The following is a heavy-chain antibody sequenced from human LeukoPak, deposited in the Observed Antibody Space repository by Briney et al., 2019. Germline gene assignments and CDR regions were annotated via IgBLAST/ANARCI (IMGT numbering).Heavy chain of an antibody. V-gene: IGHV1-18*01. D-gene: IGHD2-2*01. CDR2: ISAYNGNT. CDR3: ARAVVPAADYYYYYYYMDV. CDR1: GYIFIDYE. J-gene: IGHJ6*03. Sequence: ASVKVSCKTSGYIFIDYEISWVRQAPGQGLEWMGWISAYNGNTNYAQKLQGRVTMTTDTSTSTAYMELRSLRSDDTAVYYCARAVVPAADYYYYYYYMDVWGKGTTVTVSS.